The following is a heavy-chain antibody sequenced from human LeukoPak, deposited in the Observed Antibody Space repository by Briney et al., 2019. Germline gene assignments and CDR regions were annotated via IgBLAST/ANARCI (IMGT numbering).Heavy chain of an antibody. D-gene: IGHD2-2*01. CDR1: GFTFSDYY. CDR2: IRYDGSDK. CDR3: ARDIVVPAASGRYFDY. Sequence: GGSLRLSCAASGFTFSDYYMSWIRQAPGKGLEWVAFIRYDGSDKFYADSVKGRFTISRDNSKNTLYLQMNSLRPEDTAVYYCARDIVVPAASGRYFDYWGQGTLITVSS. V-gene: IGHV3-30*02. J-gene: IGHJ4*02.